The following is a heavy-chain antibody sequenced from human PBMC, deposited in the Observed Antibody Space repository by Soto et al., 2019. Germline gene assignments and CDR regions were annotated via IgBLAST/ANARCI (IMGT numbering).Heavy chain of an antibody. CDR2: INAGNGNT. V-gene: IGHV1-3*01. CDR1: GYTFTSYA. D-gene: IGHD6-19*01. J-gene: IGHJ4*02. Sequence: ASVKVSCKASGYTFTSYAMHWVRQAPGQRLEWMGWINAGNGNTKYSQKFQGRVTITRDTSASTAYMELSSLRSEDTAVYYCASSMEVAGSYGYFDYWCQGTLVTVSS. CDR3: ASSMEVAGSYGYFDY.